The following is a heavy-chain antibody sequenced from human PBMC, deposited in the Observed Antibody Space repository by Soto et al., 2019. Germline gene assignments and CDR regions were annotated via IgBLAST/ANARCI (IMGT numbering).Heavy chain of an antibody. CDR3: ARASGIAVAALDY. V-gene: IGHV3-30-3*01. Sequence: QVQLVESGGGVVQPGRSLRLSCAASGFTFSSYAMHWVRQAPGKGLEWVAVISYDGSNKYYADSVKGRFTISRDNSKNTLYLQMNSLRAEDTVVYYCARASGIAVAALDYWGQGTLVTVSS. CDR2: ISYDGSNK. D-gene: IGHD6-19*01. J-gene: IGHJ4*02. CDR1: GFTFSSYA.